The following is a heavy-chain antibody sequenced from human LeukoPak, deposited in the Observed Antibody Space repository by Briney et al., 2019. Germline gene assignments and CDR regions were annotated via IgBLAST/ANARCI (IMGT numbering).Heavy chain of an antibody. J-gene: IGHJ4*02. V-gene: IGHV3-33*01. CDR1: GFTFSSYG. D-gene: IGHD2-2*01. Sequence: GGSLRLSCAASGFTFSSYGMHWVRQAPGKGLEWVAVIWYDGSNKYYAYFVKGRFTIFRDNSKNTLYLQMNSLRAEDTAVYYCARGDVDIVVVPAAIDYSGYEYCYFDYWGQGTLVTVSS. CDR3: ARGDVDIVVVPAAIDYSGYEYCYFDY. CDR2: IWYDGSNK.